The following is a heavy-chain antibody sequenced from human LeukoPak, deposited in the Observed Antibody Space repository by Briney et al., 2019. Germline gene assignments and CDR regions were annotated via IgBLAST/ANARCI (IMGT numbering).Heavy chain of an antibody. CDR3: ARQEPYYYGSGSFDY. Sequence: PSETLSLTCTDSSGSISSSSYYWGWIRQPPGKGLEWIGSIYYSGSTYYNPSLKSRVTISVDTSKNQFSLKLSSVTAADTAVYYCARQEPYYYGSGSFDYWGQGTLVTVSS. D-gene: IGHD3-10*01. V-gene: IGHV4-39*01. CDR2: IYYSGST. J-gene: IGHJ4*02. CDR1: SGSISSSSYY.